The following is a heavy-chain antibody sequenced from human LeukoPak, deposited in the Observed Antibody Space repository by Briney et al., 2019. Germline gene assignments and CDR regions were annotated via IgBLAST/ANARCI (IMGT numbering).Heavy chain of an antibody. Sequence: GGSLRLSCAASGFTFSSYAMSWVRQAPGKGLEWVSVVSGSGDSTHYTDSVKGRFTLSRDNSKNTLYLQMNSLRAEDTAVYYCAKSLVADQGLFDFWGQGTLVTVSS. V-gene: IGHV3-23*01. D-gene: IGHD2-2*01. CDR2: VSGSGDST. CDR1: GFTFSSYA. J-gene: IGHJ4*02. CDR3: AKSLVADQGLFDF.